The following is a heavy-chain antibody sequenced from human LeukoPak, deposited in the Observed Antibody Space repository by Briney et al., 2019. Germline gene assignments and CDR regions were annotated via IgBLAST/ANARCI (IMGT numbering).Heavy chain of an antibody. CDR1: GSTFTDYY. D-gene: IGHD2-2*01. J-gene: IGHJ4*02. Sequence: ASVKVSCKASGSTFTDYYMRWVRQAPGQGFEWMGWINPNDGDTNYAQKFQGRVTMTRDTSISTAHMEVSRLRSDDTAVNYCARANFLYCSSSTCLFDYWGQGSLVTVSS. CDR2: INPNDGDT. V-gene: IGHV1-2*02. CDR3: ARANFLYCSSSTCLFDY.